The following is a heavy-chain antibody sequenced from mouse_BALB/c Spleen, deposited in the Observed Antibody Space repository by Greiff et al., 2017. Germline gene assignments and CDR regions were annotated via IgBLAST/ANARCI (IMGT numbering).Heavy chain of an antibody. CDR1: GYTFTDYE. CDR2: IDPEAGGT. J-gene: IGHJ2*01. Sequence: QVQLKQSGAELVRPGASVTLSCKASGYTFTDYEMHWVKQTPVHGLEWIGAIDPEAGGTAYNQKFKGKATLTADKSSSTAYMELRSLTSEDSAVYYCTRPRSYCDYWGQGTTLTVSS. V-gene: IGHV1-15*01. CDR3: TRPRSYCDY.